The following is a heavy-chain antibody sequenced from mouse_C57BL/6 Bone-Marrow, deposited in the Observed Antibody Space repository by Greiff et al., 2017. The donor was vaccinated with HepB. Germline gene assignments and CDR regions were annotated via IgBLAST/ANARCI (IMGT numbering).Heavy chain of an antibody. Sequence: VQLQQSGPELVKPGASVKMSCKASGYTFTDYNMHWVKQSHGKSLEWIGYINPNNGGTSDNQKFKGKATLTVNKSSSTAYMELRSLTSEDSAVYYCARGAYYSRAMDYWGQGTSVTVSS. CDR2: INPNNGGT. D-gene: IGHD2-5*01. V-gene: IGHV1-22*01. CDR3: ARGAYYSRAMDY. J-gene: IGHJ4*01. CDR1: GYTFTDYN.